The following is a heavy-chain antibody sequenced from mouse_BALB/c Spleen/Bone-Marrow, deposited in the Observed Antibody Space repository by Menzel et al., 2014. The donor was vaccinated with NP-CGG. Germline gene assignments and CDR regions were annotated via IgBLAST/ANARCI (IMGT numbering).Heavy chain of an antibody. CDR2: INPSNGRT. Sequence: HLQQTGPDLMNTGASGKLSCKASGYTFTSYWMHWVKQRPGQGLEWIGEINPSNGRTNYNEKFKIKATLTVDKSSSTAYMQLSSLTSEDSAVYYCASYRGAYLGQGTLAAVSA. V-gene: IGHV1S81*02. CDR1: GYTFTSYW. D-gene: IGHD2-12*01. J-gene: IGHJ3*01. CDR3: ASYRGAY.